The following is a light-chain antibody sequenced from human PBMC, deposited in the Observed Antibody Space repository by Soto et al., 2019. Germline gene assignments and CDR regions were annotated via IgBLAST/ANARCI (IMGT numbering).Light chain of an antibody. CDR2: GAS. CDR3: QQYNNWPQT. V-gene: IGKV3-15*01. J-gene: IGKJ1*01. CDR1: QSVNSK. Sequence: EIVMTQSPATLSVSPGERATLSCRARQSVNSKLAWYQQKPGRAPRLLIYGASTRATGIPARFSGSGSGRHFTLTISSLQSEDFAVYYCQQYNNWPQTFGQGTKVDIK.